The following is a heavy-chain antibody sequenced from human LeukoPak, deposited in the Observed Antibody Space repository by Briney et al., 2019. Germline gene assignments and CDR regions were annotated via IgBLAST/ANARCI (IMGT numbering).Heavy chain of an antibody. J-gene: IGHJ3*02. D-gene: IGHD3-16*01. V-gene: IGHV4-59*08. CDR2: IYYSGST. CDR3: ARHYTAYDVFDI. Sequence: SDTLSLTCTVSGGSISSYYWSWIRQPPGKGLEWIACIYYSGSTMYNSSLKSRVTISVGTSQNQFPLKLSSVTAADTAVYYCARHYTAYDVFDIWGQGTRVTVSS. CDR1: GGSISSYY.